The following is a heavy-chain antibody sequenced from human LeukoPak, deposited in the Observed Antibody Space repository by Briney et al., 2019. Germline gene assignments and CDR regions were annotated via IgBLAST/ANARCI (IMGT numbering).Heavy chain of an antibody. Sequence: GGSLRLSCAASGFTFSSYAMSWVRQAPGKGLEWVSAISGSGGSTYYADSVKGRFTISRDNSKNTLYLQMNSLRAGDTAVYYCAKIRAAVAGPQEFDYWGQGTLVTVSS. CDR2: ISGSGGST. D-gene: IGHD6-13*01. V-gene: IGHV3-23*01. J-gene: IGHJ4*02. CDR3: AKIRAAVAGPQEFDY. CDR1: GFTFSSYA.